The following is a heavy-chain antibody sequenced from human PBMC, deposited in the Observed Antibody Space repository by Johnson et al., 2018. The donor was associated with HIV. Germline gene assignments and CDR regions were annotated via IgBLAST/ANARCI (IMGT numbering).Heavy chain of an antibody. Sequence: QVHLVESGGDLVKPGGSLRLSCAASGFIFSDYCMSWIRQAPGKGLEWVSYISSSGDTTYYADSVKGRFTISRDIAENSLYLQMNSLRAEDTAVYYCARDAYYGSGSYSQRNTFDVWGQGTMVAVSS. CDR3: ARDAYYGSGSYSQRNTFDV. J-gene: IGHJ3*01. V-gene: IGHV3-11*04. D-gene: IGHD3-10*01. CDR2: ISSSGDTT. CDR1: GFIFSDYC.